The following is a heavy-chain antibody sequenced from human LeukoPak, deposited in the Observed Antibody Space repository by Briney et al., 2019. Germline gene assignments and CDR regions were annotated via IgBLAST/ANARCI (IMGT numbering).Heavy chain of an antibody. CDR3: AADPVP. CDR1: GFTFSYHS. V-gene: IGHV3-48*01. CDR2: ISSSSSTI. J-gene: IGHJ5*02. Sequence: PGGSLRLSCAASGFTFSYHSMNRVRQAPGKGLEWLSYISSSSSTIYYADSVKGRFTISRDDAKNSLYLQMNSLRADDTAVYYCAADPVPWGQGTLVTVSS.